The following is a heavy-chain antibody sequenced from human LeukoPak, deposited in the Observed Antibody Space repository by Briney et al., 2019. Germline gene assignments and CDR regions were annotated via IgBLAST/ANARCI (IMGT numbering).Heavy chain of an antibody. CDR2: IYSGGST. J-gene: IGHJ4*02. CDR1: GFTVSSNY. CDR3: ARHHPDVLRILEWLLVFDY. V-gene: IGHV3-66*04. D-gene: IGHD3-3*01. Sequence: GGSLRLSCAASGFTVSSNYMSWVRQAPGKGLEWVSVIYSGGSTYYADSVKGRFTISRDNSQNTLYLQMNSLRAEDTAVYYCARHHPDVLRILEWLLVFDYWGQGTLVTVSS.